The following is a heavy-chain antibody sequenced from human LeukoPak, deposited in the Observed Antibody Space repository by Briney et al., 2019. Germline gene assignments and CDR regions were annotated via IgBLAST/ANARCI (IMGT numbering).Heavy chain of an antibody. CDR2: ISYDGSNK. CDR3: AKELYGDYVPGLPGSNYYGMDV. V-gene: IGHV3-30*18. CDR1: GFTFSSYA. J-gene: IGHJ6*02. Sequence: QPGGSLRLSCAASGFTFSSYAMSWVRQAPGKGLEWVAVISYDGSNKYYADSVKGRFTISRDNSKNTLYLQMNSLRAEDTAVYYCAKELYGDYVPGLPGSNYYGMDVWGQGTTVTVSS. D-gene: IGHD4-17*01.